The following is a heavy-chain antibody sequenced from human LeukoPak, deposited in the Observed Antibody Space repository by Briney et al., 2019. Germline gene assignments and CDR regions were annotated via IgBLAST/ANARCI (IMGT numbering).Heavy chain of an antibody. Sequence: GGSLRLSCAASGFTFSSYWTHWVRQAPGKGLVWVSRINSDGSSTSYADSVKGRFTISRDNAKNTLYLQINSLRAEDTAVYYCARDPFGDYFFDYWGQGTLVTVSS. V-gene: IGHV3-74*01. J-gene: IGHJ4*02. CDR2: INSDGSST. CDR1: GFTFSSYW. CDR3: ARDPFGDYFFDY. D-gene: IGHD4-17*01.